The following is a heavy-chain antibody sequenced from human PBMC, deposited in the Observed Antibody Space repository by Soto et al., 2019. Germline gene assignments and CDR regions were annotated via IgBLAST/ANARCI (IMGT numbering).Heavy chain of an antibody. CDR3: AKDDDAIDY. CDR1: GSTLSSYG. Sequence: GSSLRISCAAPGSTLSSYGMHWVRQAPGKGLEWVAVISYDGSNKYYADSVKGRFTISRDNSKNTLYLQMNSLRAEDTAVYYCAKDDDAIDYWGQGTLVTGSS. D-gene: IGHD2-8*01. CDR2: ISYDGSNK. J-gene: IGHJ4*02. V-gene: IGHV3-30*18.